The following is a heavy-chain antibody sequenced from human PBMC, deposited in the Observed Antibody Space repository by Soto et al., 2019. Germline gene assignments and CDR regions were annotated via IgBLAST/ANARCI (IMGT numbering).Heavy chain of an antibody. D-gene: IGHD6-13*01. J-gene: IGHJ4*02. CDR3: ARGPYWYSSSWSGLIDY. CDR1: GFTFSSYG. CDR2: IWYDGSNK. Sequence: GGSLRLSCAASGFTFSSYGMHWVRRAPGKGLECVAVIWYDGSNKYYADSVKGRFTISRENAKNSLYLQMNSLRAGDTAVYYCARGPYWYSSSWSGLIDYWGQRTLVTVSS. V-gene: IGHV3-33*01.